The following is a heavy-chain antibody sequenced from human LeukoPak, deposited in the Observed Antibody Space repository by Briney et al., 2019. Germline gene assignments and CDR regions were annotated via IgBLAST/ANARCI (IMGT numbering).Heavy chain of an antibody. D-gene: IGHD3-22*01. CDR2: IKQDGSEK. V-gene: IGHV3-7*01. CDR3: ARDMDYYDSSEWDDAFDI. CDR1: GFTFSSYW. J-gene: IGHJ3*02. Sequence: PGGSLRLSCAASGFTFSSYWMSWVRQAPGKGLEWVANIKQDGSEKYYVDSVKGRFTISRDNAKNSLYLQMNSLRAEDTAVYYCARDMDYYDSSEWDDAFDIWGQGTMVTVSS.